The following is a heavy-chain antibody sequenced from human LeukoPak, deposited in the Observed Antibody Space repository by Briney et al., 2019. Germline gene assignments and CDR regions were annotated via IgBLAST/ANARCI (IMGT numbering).Heavy chain of an antibody. Sequence: ASVKVSCKASGYTFTSYGISWVRQAPGQGLEWMGWISAYNGNTNYAQKLQGRVTMTTNTSTSTAYMELRSLRSDDTAVYYCARGAWFGELSATNWFDPWGQGTLVTVSS. CDR1: GYTFTSYG. V-gene: IGHV1-18*01. CDR2: ISAYNGNT. J-gene: IGHJ5*02. D-gene: IGHD3-10*01. CDR3: ARGAWFGELSATNWFDP.